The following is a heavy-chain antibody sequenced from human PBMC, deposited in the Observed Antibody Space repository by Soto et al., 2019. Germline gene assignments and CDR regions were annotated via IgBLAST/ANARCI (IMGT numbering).Heavy chain of an antibody. Sequence: ASAASGESLNSSRVDGALQAPVKGLEWVAYISCMESNKYYADSVKGRFTISRDNSKNTLYLQMNSMRAEDTAVYYCAKGCGTNWAFDERGQGNLLTV. CDR1: GESLNSSR. J-gene: IGHJ4*02. D-gene: IGHD1-1*01. V-gene: IGHV3-30*02. CDR2: ISCMESNK. CDR3: AKGCGTNWAFDE.